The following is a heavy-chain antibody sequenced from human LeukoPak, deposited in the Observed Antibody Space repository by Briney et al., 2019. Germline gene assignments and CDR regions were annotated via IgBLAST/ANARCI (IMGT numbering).Heavy chain of an antibody. CDR1: GYTFSGYG. V-gene: IGHV1-18*01. Sequence: ASVKVSCKASGYTFSGYGISWVRQAPGQGLEWMGWISAYNGNTNYAQKLQGRVTMTTDTSTSTAYMELRSLRSDDTAVYYCARDEYSSPGAAFDIWVHGTMVTVSS. CDR2: ISAYNGNT. D-gene: IGHD2/OR15-2a*01. CDR3: ARDEYSSPGAAFDI. J-gene: IGHJ3*02.